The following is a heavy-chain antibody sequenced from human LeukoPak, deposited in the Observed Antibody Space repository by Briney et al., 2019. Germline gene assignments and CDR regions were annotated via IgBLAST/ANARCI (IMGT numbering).Heavy chain of an antibody. CDR2: IIPILGIA. D-gene: IGHD6-13*01. V-gene: IGHV1-69*04. Sequence: GASVKVSCKASGGTFSSYTISWVRQAPGQGLERMGRIIPILGIANYAQKFQGRVTITADKSTSTAYMELSSLRSEDTAVYYCARDWAYSSSWFDPWGQGTLVTVSS. J-gene: IGHJ5*02. CDR1: GGTFSSYT. CDR3: ARDWAYSSSWFDP.